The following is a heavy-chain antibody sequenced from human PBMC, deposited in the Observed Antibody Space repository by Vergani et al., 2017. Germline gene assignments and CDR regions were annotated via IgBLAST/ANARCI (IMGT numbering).Heavy chain of an antibody. Sequence: QVQLQQWGAGLLKPSETLSLTCAVYGGSFSGYYWSWIRQHPGKGLEWIGEINHSGSTKYNPSLKSRVTISVDTSKNQFSLKLSSVTAADTAVYYCAREPVCCRDYGGTDAFDIWGQGTMVTVSS. J-gene: IGHJ3*02. CDR1: GGSFSGYY. V-gene: IGHV4-34*01. CDR2: INHSGST. CDR3: AREPVCCRDYGGTDAFDI. D-gene: IGHD4-23*01.